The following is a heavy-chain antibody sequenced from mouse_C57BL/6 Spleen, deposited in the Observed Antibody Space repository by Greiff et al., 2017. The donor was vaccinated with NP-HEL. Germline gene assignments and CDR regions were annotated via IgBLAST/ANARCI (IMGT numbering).Heavy chain of an antibody. J-gene: IGHJ3*01. CDR2: SDPSDRYT. CDR1: GYTFTSYW. D-gene: IGHD2-1*01. Sequence: VQGVESGAELVKPGASVKLSCKASGYTFTSYWMQWVKQRPGQCLEWIGESDPSDRYTNYNQKFKGNATLTVDTSSSTAYMQLSSLTSEDSAVYYCALYYGNSYWGQGTLVTVSA. CDR3: ALYYGNSY. V-gene: IGHV1-50*01.